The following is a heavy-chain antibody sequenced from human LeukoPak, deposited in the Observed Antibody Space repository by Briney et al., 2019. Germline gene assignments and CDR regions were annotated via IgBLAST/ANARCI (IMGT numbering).Heavy chain of an antibody. CDR3: ATVEVGTVDVFDI. J-gene: IGHJ3*02. Sequence: PSETLSLTCTVSGGPVTNYHWSWIRQPAGKGLEWIARFYTGGNTTYNPSLNGRATMSVDTSMNHFSLKLTSVTAADTAIYNCATVEVGTVDVFDIWGQGTMVTVSS. D-gene: IGHD1-26*01. CDR1: GGPVTNYH. V-gene: IGHV4-4*07. CDR2: FYTGGNT.